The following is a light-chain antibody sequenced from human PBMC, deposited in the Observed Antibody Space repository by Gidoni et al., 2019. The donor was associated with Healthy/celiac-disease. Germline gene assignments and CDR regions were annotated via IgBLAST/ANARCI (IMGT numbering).Light chain of an antibody. CDR2: AAS. V-gene: IGKV1-NL1*01. CDR1: QGISNS. J-gene: IGKJ2*01. Sequence: IQMTPSPSSLSASVGDRVTITRRASQGISNSLAWYQQKPGKAPKLRLYAASRLESGVPARVSGSGSGTDYTLTISSLQPEDFATYYCQQYYSSPQTFGQGTKLEIK. CDR3: QQYYSSPQT.